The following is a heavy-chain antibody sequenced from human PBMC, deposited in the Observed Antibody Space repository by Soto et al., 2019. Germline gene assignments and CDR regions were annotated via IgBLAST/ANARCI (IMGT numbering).Heavy chain of an antibody. V-gene: IGHV3-21*01. CDR1: GFTFSSYS. Sequence: GGSLRLSCAASGFTFSSYSMNWVRQAPGKGLEWVSSISSSSSYIYYADSVKGRFTISRDNAKNSLYLQMNSLRAEDTAVYYCARDLQASIAGSFDYWGQGTLVTVSS. CDR2: ISSSSSYI. CDR3: ARDLQASIAGSFDY. J-gene: IGHJ4*02. D-gene: IGHD6-6*01.